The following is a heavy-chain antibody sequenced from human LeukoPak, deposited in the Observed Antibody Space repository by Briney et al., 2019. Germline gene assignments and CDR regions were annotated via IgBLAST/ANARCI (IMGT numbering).Heavy chain of an antibody. D-gene: IGHD3-10*01. CDR3: ARHSTRFGIDAPIDY. V-gene: IGHV3-30*03. J-gene: IGHJ4*02. CDR2: ISYDGSNK. CDR1: GFTFSSYS. Sequence: PGGSLRLSCAASGFTFSSYSMNWVRQAPGKGLEWVAVISYDGSNKYYADSVKGRFTISRDNSKNTLYLQMNSLRAEDTAVYYCARHSTRFGIDAPIDYWGQGTLVTVSS.